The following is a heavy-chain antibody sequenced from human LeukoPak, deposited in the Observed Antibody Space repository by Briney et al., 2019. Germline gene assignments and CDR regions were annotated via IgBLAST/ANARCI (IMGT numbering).Heavy chain of an antibody. V-gene: IGHV5-51*01. CDR2: IYPGDSDT. Sequence: GASLQISCKGSGSGFTNHWIAWVRQMPGKGLEWMGIIYPGDSDTRYSPSFQGQVTISADKSILTAYLQWSSLKASDTAVYYCGWASGAAVYFDYWGQGTLVTVSS. CDR3: GWASGAAVYFDY. CDR1: GSGFTNHW. J-gene: IGHJ4*02. D-gene: IGHD1-26*01.